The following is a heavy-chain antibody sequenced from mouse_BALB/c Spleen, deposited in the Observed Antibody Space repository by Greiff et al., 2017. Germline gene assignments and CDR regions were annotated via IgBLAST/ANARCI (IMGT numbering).Heavy chain of an antibody. Sequence: EVQLQQSGGGLVQPGGSLRLSCATSGFTFTDYYMSWVRQPPGKALEWLGFIRNKANGYTTEYSASVKGRFTISRDNSQSILYLQMNTLRAEDSATYYCARGDTTVPYYYAMDYWGQGTSVTVSS. V-gene: IGHV7-3*02. CDR2: IRNKANGYTT. CDR1: GFTFTDYY. J-gene: IGHJ4*01. CDR3: ARGDTTVPYYYAMDY. D-gene: IGHD1-1*01.